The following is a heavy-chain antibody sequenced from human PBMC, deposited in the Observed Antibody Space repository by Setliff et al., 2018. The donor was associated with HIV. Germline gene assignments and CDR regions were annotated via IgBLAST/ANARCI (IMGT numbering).Heavy chain of an antibody. Sequence: PSETLSLTCTVSGDSVTSETYCWGWIRQPPGKGLEWIGTIYYHGSTYYNPSLKSRVTISIDTSKNQFSLQLTSVTAADTAVYYCVNPSGAMGDFDSWGQGTLVTVSS. V-gene: IGHV4-39*01. D-gene: IGHD3-16*01. CDR1: GDSVTSETYC. CDR3: VNPSGAMGDFDS. J-gene: IGHJ4*02. CDR2: IYYHGST.